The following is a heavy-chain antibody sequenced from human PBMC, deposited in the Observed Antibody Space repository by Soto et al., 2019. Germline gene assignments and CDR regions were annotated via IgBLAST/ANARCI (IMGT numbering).Heavy chain of an antibody. J-gene: IGHJ3*02. CDR2: ISSSSSTI. V-gene: IGHV3-48*01. CDR3: ARVSYGKNAFDI. Sequence: GGSLRLSCAASGFTFSSYSMNWVRQAPGKGLEWVSYISSSSSTIYYADSVKGRFTISRDNAKTSLYLQMNSLRAEDTAVYYCARVSYGKNAFDIWGQGTMVTVSS. CDR1: GFTFSSYS. D-gene: IGHD4-17*01.